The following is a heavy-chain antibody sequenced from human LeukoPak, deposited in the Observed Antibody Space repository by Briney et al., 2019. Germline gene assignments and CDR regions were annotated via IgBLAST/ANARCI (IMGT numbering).Heavy chain of an antibody. CDR3: ARRMAPYCGGDCYPSSYYGMDV. Sequence: PGGSLRLSCVASGFTFSDYYMSWIRQAPGKGLEWVSYISSSGSTIYYADSVKGRFTISRDNAKNSLYLQMNSLRAEDTAVYYCARRMAPYCGGDCYPSSYYGMDVWGQGTTVTVSS. J-gene: IGHJ6*02. D-gene: IGHD2-21*02. CDR1: GFTFSDYY. V-gene: IGHV3-11*01. CDR2: ISSSGSTI.